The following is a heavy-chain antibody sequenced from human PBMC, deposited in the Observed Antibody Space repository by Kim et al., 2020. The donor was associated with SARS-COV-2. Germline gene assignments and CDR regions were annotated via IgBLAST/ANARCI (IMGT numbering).Heavy chain of an antibody. CDR2: ITGSGTKT. CDR3: AKDANSRNWYDWFYS. Sequence: GGSLRLSCAASGFTFSNYAMSWVRQAPGKGLEWVSSITGSGTKTHYRDSVKGRFTVSRDNSRKTLYLHMNSMRAEDTAIYYCAKDANSRNWYDWFYSWG. V-gene: IGHV3-23*01. CDR1: GFTFSNYA. D-gene: IGHD3-22*01. J-gene: IGHJ5*01.